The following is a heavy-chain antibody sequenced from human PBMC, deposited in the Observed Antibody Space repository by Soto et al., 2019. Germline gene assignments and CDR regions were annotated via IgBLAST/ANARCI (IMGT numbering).Heavy chain of an antibody. Sequence: ASVKVSCKASGYTFTSYYMHWVRQAPGQGLEWMGIINPSGGSTSYAQKFQGRVTMTRDASTSTVYMELSSLRSEDMAVYYCARYFYYDSSGYYSASAFDIWGQGTMVTV. V-gene: IGHV1-46*01. CDR3: ARYFYYDSSGYYSASAFDI. CDR1: GYTFTSYY. D-gene: IGHD3-22*01. J-gene: IGHJ3*02. CDR2: INPSGGST.